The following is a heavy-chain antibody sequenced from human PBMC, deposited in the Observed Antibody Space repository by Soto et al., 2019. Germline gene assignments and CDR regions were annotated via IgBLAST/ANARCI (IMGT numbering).Heavy chain of an antibody. Sequence: GGSLRLSCSASGFTFSSYVMHWVRQAPGKGLEYVSAISSNGGSTYYTDSVKGRFTISRDNSRNTLYLQMSSLRTEDTAVYYCVIIEGITGTRRAFDEWGQGTLVTGSS. J-gene: IGHJ4*02. CDR1: GFTFSSYV. V-gene: IGHV3-64D*08. CDR2: ISSNGGST. CDR3: VIIEGITGTRRAFDE. D-gene: IGHD1-20*01.